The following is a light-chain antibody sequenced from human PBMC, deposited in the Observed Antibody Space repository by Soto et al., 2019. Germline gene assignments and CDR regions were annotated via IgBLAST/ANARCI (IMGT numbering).Light chain of an antibody. CDR1: QSVGSN. CDR2: GAS. Sequence: EIVMTQSPATLSVSPGERATLSCRASQSVGSNLAWYQQQPGQAPRLLIYGASTRATGIPARFSGSGSGTEVTLTISSLQSADVAVYYCQQYNNWPPLTFGGGTKVEIK. V-gene: IGKV3-15*01. CDR3: QQYNNWPPLT. J-gene: IGKJ4*01.